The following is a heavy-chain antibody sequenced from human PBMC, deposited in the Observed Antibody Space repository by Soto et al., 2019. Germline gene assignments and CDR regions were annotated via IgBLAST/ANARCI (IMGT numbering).Heavy chain of an antibody. CDR1: GYTFTSYY. CDR2: INPSGGST. CDR3: ARRTAVAGPYLDY. V-gene: IGHV1-46*01. Sequence: ASVKVSCKASGYTFTSYYMHWVLQAPGQWLEWMGIINPSGGSTSYAQKFQGRVTMTRDTSTSTVYMELSSLRSEDTAVYYCARRTAVAGPYLDYWGQGTLVTVSS. D-gene: IGHD6-19*01. J-gene: IGHJ4*02.